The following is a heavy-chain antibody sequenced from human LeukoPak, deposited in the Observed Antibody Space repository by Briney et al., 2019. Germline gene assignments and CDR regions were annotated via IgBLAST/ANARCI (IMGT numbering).Heavy chain of an antibody. V-gene: IGHV3-23*01. J-gene: IGHJ4*02. D-gene: IGHD1-1*01. Sequence: PGGSLRLSCAASGITFSTYAMSWVRQAPGKGLEWVSGISGSGDRTHYADSVKGRFTISRDNSKNTLYLQMKSLRAEDTAVYYCAKVAERSTPPGLWDYWGQGTLVTVSS. CDR3: AKVAERSTPPGLWDY. CDR2: ISGSGDRT. CDR1: GITFSTYA.